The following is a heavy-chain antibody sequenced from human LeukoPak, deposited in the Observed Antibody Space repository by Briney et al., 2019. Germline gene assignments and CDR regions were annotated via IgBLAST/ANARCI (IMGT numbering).Heavy chain of an antibody. CDR2: IYYSGST. CDR1: GGSISSYY. D-gene: IGHD1-26*01. Sequence: KPSETLSLTCTVSGGSISSYYWSWIRQPPGKGLEWIGYIYYSGSTNYNPSLKSRVTISVDTSKNQFSLKLSSVTAADTAVYYCARETRVGPTFDIWGQGTTVTVSS. J-gene: IGHJ3*02. V-gene: IGHV4-59*01. CDR3: ARETRVGPTFDI.